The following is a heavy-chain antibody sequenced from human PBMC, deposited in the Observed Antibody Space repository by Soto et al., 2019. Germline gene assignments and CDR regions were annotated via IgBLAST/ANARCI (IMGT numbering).Heavy chain of an antibody. CDR3: ARLIRCKTTRYYFDY. J-gene: IGHJ4*02. CDR1: GGSISSSSYY. CDR2: IYYSGTT. D-gene: IGHD1-7*01. Sequence: SETLSLTCTVSGGSISSSSYYWAWVRQPPGKGLEWIGSIYYSGTTYYNPSLKSRVTISEDTSKNQFSLKLSSVTAADTAVFYCARLIRCKTTRYYFDYWSQGTLVTISS. V-gene: IGHV4-39*01.